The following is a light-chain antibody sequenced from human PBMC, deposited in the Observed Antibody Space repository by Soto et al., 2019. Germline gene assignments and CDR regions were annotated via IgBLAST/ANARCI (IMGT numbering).Light chain of an antibody. Sequence: EIVMTQSPATLSVSPGERATLSCRASQSVSSNLAWYQQKPGQAPRLLIYGASTRATGIPARFSGSGSGTECTLIISSLQSEDFAVYYCQQYNNWSKTFGQGTKVEIK. CDR1: QSVSSN. CDR2: GAS. V-gene: IGKV3-15*01. J-gene: IGKJ1*01. CDR3: QQYNNWSKT.